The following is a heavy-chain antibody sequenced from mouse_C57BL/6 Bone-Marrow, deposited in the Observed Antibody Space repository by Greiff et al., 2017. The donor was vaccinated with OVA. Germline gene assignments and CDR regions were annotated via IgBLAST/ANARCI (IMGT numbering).Heavy chain of an antibody. J-gene: IGHJ3*01. CDR2: IDPEDGDT. Sequence: EVQLQQSGAELVRPGASVKLSCTASGFNIKDYYMHWVKQRPEQGLEWIGRIDPEDGDTEYAPKFQGKATMTADTSSNTAYLQLSSLTSEDTAVYYCTTEGKRIQFAYWGQGTLVTVSA. CDR3: TTEGKRIQFAY. V-gene: IGHV14-1*01. CDR1: GFNIKDYY. D-gene: IGHD2-1*01.